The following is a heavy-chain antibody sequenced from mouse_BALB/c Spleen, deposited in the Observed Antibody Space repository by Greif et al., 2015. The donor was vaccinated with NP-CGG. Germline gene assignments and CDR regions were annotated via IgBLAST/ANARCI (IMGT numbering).Heavy chain of an antibody. V-gene: IGHV14-3*02. J-gene: IGHJ4*01. Sequence: VQLQQSGAELVKPGASVKLSCTASGFNIKDTYMHWVKQRPEQGLEWIGRIDPANGNTKYDPKFQGKATITADTSSNTAYLQLSSLTSEDTAVNYCARENGNYGGYAMDYWGQGTSVTVSS. D-gene: IGHD2-1*01. CDR3: ARENGNYGGYAMDY. CDR2: IDPANGNT. CDR1: GFNIKDTY.